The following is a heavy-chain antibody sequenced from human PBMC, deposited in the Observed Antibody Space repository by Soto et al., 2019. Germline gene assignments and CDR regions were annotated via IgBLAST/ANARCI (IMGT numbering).Heavy chain of an antibody. J-gene: IGHJ4*02. CDR1: GGTFSSYA. V-gene: IGHV1-69*13. CDR2: IIPIFGTA. Sequence: GASAKVSCKASGGTFSSYAISWVRQAPGQGLEWMGGIIPIFGTANYAQKFQGRVTITADESTSTSYMELSSLRSEDTAVYYCARSKGSGSYYNGFDYWGQGTLVTVSS. D-gene: IGHD3-10*01. CDR3: ARSKGSGSYYNGFDY.